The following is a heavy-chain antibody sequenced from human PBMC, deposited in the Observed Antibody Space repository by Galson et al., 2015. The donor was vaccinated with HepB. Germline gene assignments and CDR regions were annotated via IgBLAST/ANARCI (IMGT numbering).Heavy chain of an antibody. J-gene: IGHJ4*02. CDR2: IDPSDSKT. Sequence: QSGAEVKKPGESLRISCNGSGYRFTTFWISWVRQKPGKGLEWMGRIDPSDSKTNYSPSFQGHVTISADKSISTAHLQWSSLEASDSAMYYCASHRAVSRTGVVDYWGRGTLVTVSP. CDR3: ASHRAVSRTGVVDY. CDR1: GYRFTTFW. V-gene: IGHV5-10-1*01. D-gene: IGHD6-19*01.